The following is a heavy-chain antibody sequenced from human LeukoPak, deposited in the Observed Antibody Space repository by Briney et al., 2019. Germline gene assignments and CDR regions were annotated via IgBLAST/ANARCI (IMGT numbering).Heavy chain of an antibody. CDR3: AKDFQYYDSSGYLDY. D-gene: IGHD3-22*01. Sequence: PGGSLRLFCAASGFTFDDYAMHWVRHAPGEGLEWVSGISWNSGSIGYADCVKGRFTISRDNAKNSLYLQMNSLRAEDTALYYCAKDFQYYDSSGYLDYWGQGTLVTVSS. V-gene: IGHV3-9*01. CDR1: GFTFDDYA. CDR2: ISWNSGSI. J-gene: IGHJ4*02.